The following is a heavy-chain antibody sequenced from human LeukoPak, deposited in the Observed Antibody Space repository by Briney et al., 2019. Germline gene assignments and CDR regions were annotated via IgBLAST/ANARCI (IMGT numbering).Heavy chain of an antibody. J-gene: IGHJ4*02. CDR2: ISSTSSAI. CDR1: GFKFSSFS. CDR3: ARVIGSYGDSAY. V-gene: IGHV3-48*04. D-gene: IGHD3-16*01. Sequence: GGSLRLSCTASGFKFSSFSMNWARQAPGKGLEGLSYISSTSSAIYYAVSVKGRSTNSRDNAKNSLYLQKDSLRAEDTAIYYCARVIGSYGDSAYWGQGTLVTVSS.